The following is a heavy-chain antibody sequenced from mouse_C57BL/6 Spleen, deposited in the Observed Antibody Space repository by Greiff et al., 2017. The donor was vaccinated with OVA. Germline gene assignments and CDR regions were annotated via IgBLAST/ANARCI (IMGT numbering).Heavy chain of an antibody. Sequence: VQLQQPGAELVKPGASVKMSCKASGYTFTSYWITWVKQRPGQGLEWIGDIYPGSGSTNYNEKFKSKATLTVDPSSSPAYMQLSSLTSEDSAVYYCARGGGGYVFFDYWGQGTTLTVSS. V-gene: IGHV1-55*01. J-gene: IGHJ2*01. CDR2: IYPGSGST. CDR1: GYTFTSYW. D-gene: IGHD2-2*01. CDR3: ARGGGGYVFFDY.